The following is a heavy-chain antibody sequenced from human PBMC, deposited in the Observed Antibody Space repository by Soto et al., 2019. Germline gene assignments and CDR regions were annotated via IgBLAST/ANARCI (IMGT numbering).Heavy chain of an antibody. D-gene: IGHD3-3*01. Sequence: PSETLSLTCTVSGGSISSSSYYWGWIRQPPGKGLEWIGSIYYSGSTYYNPSLKSRVTISVDTSKNQFSLKLSSVTAADTAVYYCARLAIFGVVNGAWFDPWGQGTLVTV. J-gene: IGHJ5*02. CDR3: ARLAIFGVVNGAWFDP. CDR1: GGSISSSSYY. CDR2: IYYSGST. V-gene: IGHV4-39*01.